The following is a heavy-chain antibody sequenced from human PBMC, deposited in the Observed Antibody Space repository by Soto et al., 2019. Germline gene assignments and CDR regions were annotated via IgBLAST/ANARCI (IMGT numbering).Heavy chain of an antibody. Sequence: VQLQESGLGLVKPSGTLSLTCAVSGDSVTSNVWWSWVRQPPGKGLEWIGEAYHNGLTDYNPSLKSRVTMSVDTSKNEFSLKLTSLTAADTAVYYCAREVVVVVAATPGSFDYWGQGTLVTVSS. CDR2: AYHNGLT. V-gene: IGHV4-4*02. D-gene: IGHD2-15*01. CDR1: GDSVTSNVW. J-gene: IGHJ4*02. CDR3: AREVVVVVAATPGSFDY.